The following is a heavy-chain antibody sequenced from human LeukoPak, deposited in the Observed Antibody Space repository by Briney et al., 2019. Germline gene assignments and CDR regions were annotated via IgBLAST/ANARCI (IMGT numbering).Heavy chain of an antibody. D-gene: IGHD6-19*01. CDR2: ISYDGSNK. J-gene: IGHJ4*02. Sequence: GGSLRLSCVASGFTFSTYPMHWVRQAPGKGLEWVAVISYDGSNKYYADSVKGRFTISRGNSKNTLYLQMNSLRAEDTAVYYCARGRSAWYEDYWGQGTLVTVSS. CDR3: ARGRSAWYEDY. V-gene: IGHV3-30*04. CDR1: GFTFSTYP.